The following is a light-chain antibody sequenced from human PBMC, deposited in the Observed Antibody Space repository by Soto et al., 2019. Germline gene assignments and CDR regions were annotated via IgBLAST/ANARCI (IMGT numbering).Light chain of an antibody. CDR1: KLGNKY. Sequence: SSELTQPPSVSVSPGQTASITCSGDKLGNKYTCWYQQKPGQSPLLVIYEDAKRPSGIPERFSGSSSGNTATLTISETQAMDEADYYCQAWDSDTVVFGGGTKLTVL. J-gene: IGLJ3*02. V-gene: IGLV3-1*01. CDR2: EDA. CDR3: QAWDSDTVV.